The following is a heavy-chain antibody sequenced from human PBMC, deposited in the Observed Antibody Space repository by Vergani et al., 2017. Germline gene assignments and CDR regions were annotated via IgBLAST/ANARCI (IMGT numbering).Heavy chain of an antibody. CDR1: GFTFSSYA. CDR3: ARAGGTRLTRFENWFDP. Sequence: EVQLLESGGGLVQPGGSLRLSCAASGFTFSSYAMSWVRQAPGKGLEWVSAISGSGGSTYYADSVKGRFTISRDNSKNTLYLQMNSLRAEDTAVYYCARAGGTRLTRFENWFDPWGQGTLVTVSS. D-gene: IGHD3-9*01. CDR2: ISGSGGST. J-gene: IGHJ5*02. V-gene: IGHV3-23*01.